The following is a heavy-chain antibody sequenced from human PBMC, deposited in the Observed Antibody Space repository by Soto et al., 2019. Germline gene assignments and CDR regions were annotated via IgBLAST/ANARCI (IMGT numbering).Heavy chain of an antibody. CDR1: GFTFSSYD. CDR3: AKEISYYYDSSGYSNDAFDI. J-gene: IGHJ3*02. Sequence: EVQLLESGGGLVQPGGSLRLSCAASGFTFSSYDMSWVRQAPGKGLEWVSSIGGSGGGTYYADSVKGRFTISRDNSKNTLYLQMNSLRAEDTAVYYCAKEISYYYDSSGYSNDAFDIWGQGTMVTVSS. CDR2: IGGSGGGT. V-gene: IGHV3-23*01. D-gene: IGHD3-22*01.